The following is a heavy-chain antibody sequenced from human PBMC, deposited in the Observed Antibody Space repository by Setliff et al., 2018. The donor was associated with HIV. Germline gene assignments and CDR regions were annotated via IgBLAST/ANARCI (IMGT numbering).Heavy chain of an antibody. J-gene: IGHJ4*02. CDR2: ISSSDDDT. CDR3: VRDSAASVWVGASVYYFDF. D-gene: IGHD1-26*01. Sequence: GGSLRLSCAASGFTFSTYGMQWVRQAPGKGLEWVSSISSSDDDTHYADSLRGRFTVSRDNAKSALYLQMNNLSVDDTAVYYCVRDSAASVWVGASVYYFDFWGQGIQVTVSS. V-gene: IGHV3-21*01. CDR1: GFTFSTYG.